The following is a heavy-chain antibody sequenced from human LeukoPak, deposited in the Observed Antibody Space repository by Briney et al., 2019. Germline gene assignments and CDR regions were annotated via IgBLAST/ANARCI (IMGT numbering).Heavy chain of an antibody. CDR3: ARDYSGSYSRYYYYMDV. V-gene: IGHV4-38-2*02. CDR2: IYHSGST. D-gene: IGHD1-26*01. Sequence: PSETLSLTCTVSGYSISSGFYWGWIRQPPGKGLEWIGSIYHSGSTHYNSSLKSRVTISVDTSKNQLSLKLSSVTAADTAVYYCARDYSGSYSRYYYYMDVWGKGTTVTISS. J-gene: IGHJ6*03. CDR1: GYSISSGFY.